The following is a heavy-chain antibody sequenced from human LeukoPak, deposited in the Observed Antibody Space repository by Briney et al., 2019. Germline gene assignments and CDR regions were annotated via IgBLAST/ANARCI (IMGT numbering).Heavy chain of an antibody. D-gene: IGHD3-10*01. CDR1: GGSISSGSYY. CDR2: IYTSGST. V-gene: IGHV4-61*02. CDR3: ASSELLWFGELWH. J-gene: IGHJ4*02. Sequence: PSGTLSLTCTVSGGSISSGSYYWSWIRQPAGKGLEWIGRIYTSGSTNYNPSLKSRVTISVDTSKNQFSLKLSSVTAADTAVYYCASSELLWFGELWHWGQGTLVTVSS.